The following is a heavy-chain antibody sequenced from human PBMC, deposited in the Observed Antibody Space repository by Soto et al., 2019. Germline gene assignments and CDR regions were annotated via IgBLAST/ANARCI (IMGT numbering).Heavy chain of an antibody. V-gene: IGHV3-48*02. Sequence: EVQVVESGGGLVQPGGSLRLSCAASGFTFSRYGMNWVRQAPGKGPEWVAYISSSSSTIYYADSVKGRFTISRDNAKKSIQPQMNRLRDGVATVYYCAVDGKCVIIHCNFRPVVWGQETTVTV. CDR1: GFTFSRYG. CDR2: ISSSSSTI. J-gene: IGHJ6*02. CDR3: AVDGKCVIIHCNFRPVV. D-gene: IGHD3-10*01.